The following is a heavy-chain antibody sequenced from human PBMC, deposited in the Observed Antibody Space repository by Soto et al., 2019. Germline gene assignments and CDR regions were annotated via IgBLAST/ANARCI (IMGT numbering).Heavy chain of an antibody. CDR2: IKSKTDGGTT. Sequence: GGSLRLSCAASGFTFSNAWMSWVRQAPGKGLEWVGRIKSKTDGGTTDYAAPVKGRFTISRDDSKNTLYLQMNSLKTEDTAVYYCTAITFGNPERLQPNYWGQGTLVTVSS. CDR1: GFTFSNAW. CDR3: TAITFGNPERLQPNY. V-gene: IGHV3-15*01. D-gene: IGHD3-16*01. J-gene: IGHJ4*02.